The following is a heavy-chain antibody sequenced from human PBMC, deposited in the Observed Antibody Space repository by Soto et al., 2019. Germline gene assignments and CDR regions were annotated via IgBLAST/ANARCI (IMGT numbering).Heavy chain of an antibody. Sequence: KTSETLSLTCAVYNGSVSGYYWSWIRQSPGKGLEWIGEINHSGSTNYNPSLKSRVTISVDTSKSQFSLNLTSVTAADTALYYCATRRVIRAGRFFGFDYWGQGTLVTVSS. CDR1: NGSVSGYY. CDR3: ATRRVIRAGRFFGFDY. J-gene: IGHJ4*02. V-gene: IGHV4-34*01. CDR2: INHSGST. D-gene: IGHD3-3*01.